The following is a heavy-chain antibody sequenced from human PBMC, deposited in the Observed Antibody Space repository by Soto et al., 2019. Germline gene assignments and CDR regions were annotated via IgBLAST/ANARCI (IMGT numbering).Heavy chain of an antibody. CDR1: GFTFSSYA. Sequence: PGGSLRLSCAASGFTFSSYAMHWVRQAPGKGLEWVAVISYDGSNKYYADSVKGRFTISRDNSKNTLYLQMNSLRAEDTAVYYCAKSRGYSYGIAYWGQGTLVTVSS. V-gene: IGHV3-30-3*02. CDR2: ISYDGSNK. J-gene: IGHJ4*02. CDR3: AKSRGYSYGIAY. D-gene: IGHD5-18*01.